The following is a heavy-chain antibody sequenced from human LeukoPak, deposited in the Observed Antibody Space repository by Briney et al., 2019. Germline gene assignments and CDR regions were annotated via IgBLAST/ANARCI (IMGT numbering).Heavy chain of an antibody. CDR2: IGVSDGSS. J-gene: IGHJ4*02. CDR1: GFTFNNYA. Sequence: GGSLRLSCAASGFTFNNYAMSWVRQAPGKGLEWVSTIGVSDGSSLYADSVKGRFTISRDNSRNTLYLQMNSLRVEDTAVYYCAKRIESGNSFDFWGQGTQVTASS. D-gene: IGHD2-15*01. CDR3: AKRIESGNSFDF. V-gene: IGHV3-23*01.